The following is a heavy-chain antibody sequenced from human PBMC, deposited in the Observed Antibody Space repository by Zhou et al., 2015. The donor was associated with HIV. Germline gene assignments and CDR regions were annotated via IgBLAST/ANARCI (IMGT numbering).Heavy chain of an antibody. CDR1: GFSLSAYS. CDR2: IGGGSGTST. Sequence: EVRLMESGGRLDKAGGGSLRLSCAASGFSLSAYSMNWVRQAAGKGLEWVSYIGGGSGTSTLYADSVRGRFTISRDNDNNLLFLEMNSLRVEDTALYYCVNGGQQLVNWGRGTLVTVSS. D-gene: IGHD6-13*01. J-gene: IGHJ4*02. V-gene: IGHV3-48*04. CDR3: VNGGQQLVN.